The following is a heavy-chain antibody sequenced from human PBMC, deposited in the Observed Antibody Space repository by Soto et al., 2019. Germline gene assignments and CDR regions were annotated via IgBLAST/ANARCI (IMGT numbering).Heavy chain of an antibody. D-gene: IGHD2-15*01. Sequence: GASVKVSCKASGYTFTGYYMHWVRQAPGQGLEWMGWINPNSRGTNYAQKFQARVTMTRDTSTSTAYMELSRLRFDDTAVYYCASGGQNALGIWGQGTMVTVS. CDR1: GYTFTGYY. V-gene: IGHV1-2*02. CDR2: INPNSRGT. J-gene: IGHJ3*02. CDR3: ASGGQNALGI.